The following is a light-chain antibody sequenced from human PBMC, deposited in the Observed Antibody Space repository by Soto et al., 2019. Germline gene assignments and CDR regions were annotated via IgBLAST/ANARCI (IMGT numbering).Light chain of an antibody. CDR2: GAS. J-gene: IGKJ1*01. Sequence: EIVLTQSPGTLSLSPGERVTLSCRASQRVPANYLAWYQQKPGQAPRLLIYGASSRATGIPDRFSGSGSGTDFTLTVSRLEPEDFAVYYCQQYGTPWWTFGQGARVEIK. V-gene: IGKV3-20*01. CDR3: QQYGTPWWT. CDR1: QRVPANY.